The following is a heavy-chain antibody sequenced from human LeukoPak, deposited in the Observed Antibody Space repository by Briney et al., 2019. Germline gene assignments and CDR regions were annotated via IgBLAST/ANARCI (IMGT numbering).Heavy chain of an antibody. D-gene: IGHD1-1*01. Sequence: PGRSLRLSCAASGFTFSSYAMHWVRQAPGKGLEWVAVISYDGSNKYYADSVKGRFIISRDNSDNMLYLQLNSLRPDDSAVYYCARVQLWGQGTLVTVSS. J-gene: IGHJ4*02. V-gene: IGHV3-30-3*01. CDR2: ISYDGSNK. CDR1: GFTFSSYA. CDR3: ARVQL.